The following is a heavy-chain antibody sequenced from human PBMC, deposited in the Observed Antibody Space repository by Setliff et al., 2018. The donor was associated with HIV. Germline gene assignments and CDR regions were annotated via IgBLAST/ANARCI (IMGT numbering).Heavy chain of an antibody. D-gene: IGHD3-10*01. Sequence: RPSETLSLPCTVSGGSITSYYWSWIRQTPGKGLEWIGYIYYSGDTYYNATLQSRATILLDTSKNQFFLTLTSVTAADTAVYFCARVPFGSGSYYFDFWGQGTLVTVSS. CDR3: ARVPFGSGSYYFDF. CDR1: GGSITSYY. J-gene: IGHJ4*02. CDR2: IYYSGDT. V-gene: IGHV4-59*06.